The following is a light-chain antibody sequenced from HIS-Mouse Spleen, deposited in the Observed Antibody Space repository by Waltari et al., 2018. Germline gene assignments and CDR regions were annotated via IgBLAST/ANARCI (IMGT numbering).Light chain of an antibody. V-gene: IGKV3-11*01. Sequence: EIVLTQSPATLSLSPGESATLSCRASQSVRSYLAWYQQKPGQAPRLLIYDASNRATGIPARFSGSGSGTDFTLTISSLEPEDFAVYYCQQRSNWPSITFGQGTRLEIK. CDR1: QSVRSY. CDR3: QQRSNWPSIT. CDR2: DAS. J-gene: IGKJ5*01.